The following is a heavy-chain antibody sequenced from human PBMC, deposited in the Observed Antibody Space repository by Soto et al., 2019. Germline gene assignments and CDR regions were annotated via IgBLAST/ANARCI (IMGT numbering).Heavy chain of an antibody. V-gene: IGHV3-23*01. CDR1: GVTFTSYA. J-gene: IGHJ4*02. CDR3: AKGSFGFDY. Sequence: EVQLLESGGGLVQPGGSLRLSCAASGVTFTSYAMTWVRQVPGEGLQWDSSISKSGDSTYYADSVKGRFTTSRDNSKNTLYLQMNSLRAEDTAIYYCAKGSFGFDYWGQGTLVTVSS. CDR2: ISKSGDST. D-gene: IGHD3-10*01.